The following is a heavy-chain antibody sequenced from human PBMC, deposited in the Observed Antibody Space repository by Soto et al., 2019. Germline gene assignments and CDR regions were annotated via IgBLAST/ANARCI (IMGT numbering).Heavy chain of an antibody. CDR3: ARARGGSSPDV. D-gene: IGHD6-13*01. CDR2: ISSSSSYI. V-gene: IGHV3-21*01. J-gene: IGHJ6*02. CDR1: GFTFSSYS. Sequence: GSLRLSCAASGFTFSSYSMNWVRQAPGKGLEWVSSISSSSSYIYYADSVKGRFTISRDNAKNSLYPQMNSRRAEDTAVYYCARARGGSSPDVWGQGTTVTVSS.